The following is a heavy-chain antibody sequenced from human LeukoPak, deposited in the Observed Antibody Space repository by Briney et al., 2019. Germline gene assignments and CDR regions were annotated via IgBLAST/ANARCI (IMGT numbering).Heavy chain of an antibody. J-gene: IGHJ4*02. Sequence: PGGSLRLSCEVSGFNFRTYSMDWVRQAPGKGLQWVSYISAEGATIYYAEDVRGRFTISRDDAKNSLYLDMSNLRVDDTAVYYCARDRVGTKGDYWGQGTLVTVS. CDR1: GFNFRTYS. CDR3: ARDRVGTKGDY. CDR2: ISAEGATI. D-gene: IGHD1-26*01. V-gene: IGHV3-48*01.